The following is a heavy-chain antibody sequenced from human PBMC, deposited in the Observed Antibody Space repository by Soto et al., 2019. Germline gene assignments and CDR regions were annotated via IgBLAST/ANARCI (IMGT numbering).Heavy chain of an antibody. J-gene: IGHJ6*02. V-gene: IGHV3-23*01. Sequence: GGSLRLSCAASGFTFSNYAMNWVRQAPGKGLEWVSGISDSGDNTFYADSVRGRFTVSRDNSKNTLYLQMDSLRAEDTAVFYCAKDPDTFQYSSGWSPYMGVWGQGTTVTVSS. CDR1: GFTFSNYA. D-gene: IGHD6-19*01. CDR3: AKDPDTFQYSSGWSPYMGV. CDR2: ISDSGDNT.